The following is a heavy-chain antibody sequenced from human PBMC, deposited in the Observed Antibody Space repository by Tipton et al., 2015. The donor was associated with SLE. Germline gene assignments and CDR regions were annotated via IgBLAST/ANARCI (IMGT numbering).Heavy chain of an antibody. CDR3: AADTSGYYSFDY. Sequence: TLSLTCGAYGGSFSNYYWNWIRQPPGKGLEWIGEINHSGATTYNPSLKSRVTISVDTSKNQFSLKLSSVTAADTAVYYCAADTSGYYSFDYWGQGTLVTVSS. J-gene: IGHJ4*02. V-gene: IGHV4-34*01. CDR1: GGSFSNYY. D-gene: IGHD3-22*01. CDR2: INHSGAT.